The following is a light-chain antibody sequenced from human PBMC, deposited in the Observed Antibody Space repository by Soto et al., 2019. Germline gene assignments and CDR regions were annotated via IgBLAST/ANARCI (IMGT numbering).Light chain of an antibody. CDR2: AAS. J-gene: IGKJ1*01. V-gene: IGKV1-27*01. Sequence: DIQMTQSPSSLSASVGDRVTITCRASQGISNYLAWYQQKPGKGPKLLIYAASTLQSGVPSRFSVSGAGTVFTLSISSLQPEDVAPYDGQKDSSARWTFGQGTKVEIK. CDR3: QKDSSARWT. CDR1: QGISNY.